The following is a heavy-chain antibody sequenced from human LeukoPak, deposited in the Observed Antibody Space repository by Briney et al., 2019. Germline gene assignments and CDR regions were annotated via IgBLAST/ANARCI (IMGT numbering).Heavy chain of an antibody. D-gene: IGHD6-25*01. CDR2: IGPTCTDR. V-gene: IGHV3-21*01. J-gene: IGHJ4*02. Sequence: PGGSLRLSCAASGFTFSSCGFNWVRQPPGKGVAWVSSIGPTCTDRYYEDSVRGRFTISRDNAKNSMYLQMDSLRDEDTAVYYCATESIGRGYDYWGQGTLLTVSS. CDR1: GFTFSSCG. CDR3: ATESIGRGYDY.